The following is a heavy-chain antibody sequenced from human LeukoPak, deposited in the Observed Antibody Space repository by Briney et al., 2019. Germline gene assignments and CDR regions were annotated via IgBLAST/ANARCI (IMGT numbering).Heavy chain of an antibody. D-gene: IGHD6-6*01. CDR3: ARRVGGGSIVTTKQYYYYYYYMDV. Sequence: PSETLSLTCTVSAGPISSYYWSWIRQPPGKGLEWNGYIYYSGSTNYNPSPKSRATISVDTSKNQFSLKLSSVTAADTAVYYCARRVGGGSIVTTKQYYYYYYYMDVWGKGTTVTVSS. CDR2: IYYSGST. V-gene: IGHV4-59*01. CDR1: AGPISSYY. J-gene: IGHJ6*03.